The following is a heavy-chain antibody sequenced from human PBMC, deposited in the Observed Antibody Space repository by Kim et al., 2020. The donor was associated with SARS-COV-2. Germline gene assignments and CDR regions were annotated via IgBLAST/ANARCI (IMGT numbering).Heavy chain of an antibody. CDR3: ANGKGGIAVAYFDY. Sequence: GGSLRLSCAASGFTFDDYAMHWVRQAPGKGLEWVSGISWNSGSIGYADSVKGRFTISRDNAKNSLYLQMNSLRAEDTALYYCANGKGGIAVAYFDYWGQGTLVTVSS. V-gene: IGHV3-9*01. CDR2: ISWNSGSI. D-gene: IGHD6-19*01. J-gene: IGHJ4*02. CDR1: GFTFDDYA.